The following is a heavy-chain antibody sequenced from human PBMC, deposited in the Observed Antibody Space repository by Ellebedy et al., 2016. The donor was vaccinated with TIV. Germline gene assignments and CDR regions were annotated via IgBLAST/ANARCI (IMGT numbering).Heavy chain of an antibody. D-gene: IGHD3-10*01. J-gene: IGHJ6*02. CDR1: EFIFSDYA. Sequence: GESLKISCAASEFIFSDYAMGWVRQAPGKGLQWVSAITASGGSIHYADSVKGRFTISRDNSQNTLYLHMNSLRAEDTALFFCAKLMSNGFGDPGLDVWGQGTTVTVSS. CDR2: ITASGGSI. CDR3: AKLMSNGFGDPGLDV. V-gene: IGHV3-23*01.